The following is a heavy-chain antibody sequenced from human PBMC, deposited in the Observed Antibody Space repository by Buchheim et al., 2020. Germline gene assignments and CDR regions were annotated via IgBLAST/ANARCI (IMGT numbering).Heavy chain of an antibody. CDR3: ANGEYCSSTSCYWDYYYYYYMDV. V-gene: IGHV3-23*01. CDR2: ISGSGGST. CDR1: GFTFSSYA. Sequence: EVQLLESGGGLVQPGGSLRLSCAASGFTFSSYAMSWVRQAPGKGLEWVSAISGSGGSTYYADSVKGRFTISRDNSKTTLYLQMNSLRAEDTAVYYCANGEYCSSTSCYWDYYYYYYMDVWGKGTT. D-gene: IGHD2-2*01. J-gene: IGHJ6*03.